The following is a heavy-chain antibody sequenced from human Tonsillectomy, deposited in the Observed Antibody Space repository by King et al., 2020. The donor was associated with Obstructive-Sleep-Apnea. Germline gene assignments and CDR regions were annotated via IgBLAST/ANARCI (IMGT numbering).Heavy chain of an antibody. CDR3: AIRYDILTGYYDY. J-gene: IGHJ4*02. D-gene: IGHD3-9*01. Sequence: VQLVESGGGLVQPGGSLRLSCSASGFTFSSYAMRWVRQGPGKGMEWVSIISGSGGKTYYADSVKGRFTISRDNYKNTLYLQMNSLRAEDTAVYYCAIRYDILTGYYDYWGQGTLVTVSS. CDR1: GFTFSSYA. V-gene: IGHV3-23*04. CDR2: ISGSGGKT.